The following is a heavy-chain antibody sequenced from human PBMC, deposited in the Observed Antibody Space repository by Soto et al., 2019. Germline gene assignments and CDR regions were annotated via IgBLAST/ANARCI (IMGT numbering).Heavy chain of an antibody. J-gene: IGHJ6*03. CDR2: IVVGSGNT. V-gene: IGHV1-58*01. CDR3: ARVGGCSSTSCYATRYYYYMDV. CDR1: GFTFTSSA. D-gene: IGHD2-2*01. Sequence: SVKVSCKASGFTFTSSAVQWVRQARGQRLEWIGWIVVGSGNTNYAQKFQGRVTITRDTSASTAYMELSSLRSEDTAVYYCARVGGCSSTSCYATRYYYYMDVWGKGTTVTVSS.